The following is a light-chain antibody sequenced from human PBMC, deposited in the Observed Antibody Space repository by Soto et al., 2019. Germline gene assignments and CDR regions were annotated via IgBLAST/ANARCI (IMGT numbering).Light chain of an antibody. J-gene: IGKJ1*01. CDR3: QQYGSSPWT. CDR2: GAS. CDR1: QSVSSSY. Sequence: EIVLTQSPGTLSLSPGERATLSCRASQSVSSSYLAWYQQKPGQAPRLLIYGASSRATGIPDRFSGSGSGTDFTLTVSGLEPEDGGVYYCQQYGSSPWTFGQGTKVEIK. V-gene: IGKV3-20*01.